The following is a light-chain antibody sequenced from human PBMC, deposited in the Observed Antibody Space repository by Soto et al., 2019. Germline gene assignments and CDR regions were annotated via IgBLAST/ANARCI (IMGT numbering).Light chain of an antibody. CDR2: GAS. Sequence: EIVLTQSPGTLSLSPGERATLSCRASQSVSSSYLAWYQQKPGQAPRLLIYGASIRATGIPYRFSGSGSGTDFHLTISRLEPEDLAVYYCQQYGRGVTFGGGTKVEIK. J-gene: IGKJ4*02. CDR3: QQYGRGVT. CDR1: QSVSSSY. V-gene: IGKV3-20*01.